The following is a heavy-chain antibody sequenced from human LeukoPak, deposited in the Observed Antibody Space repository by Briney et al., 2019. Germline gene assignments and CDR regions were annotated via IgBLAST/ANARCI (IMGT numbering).Heavy chain of an antibody. CDR1: GFTFSSYN. V-gene: IGHV3-30*02. D-gene: IGHD2-2*01. CDR3: SKAGECCSGSSCYHWYFDL. Sequence: GGSLRLSCAASGFTFSSYNMHWVRQAPGKGLEWVAFMRYDGRDKYYGDSVKGRFTISRDNSKSMLYLQMNSLRAEDTAVYYCSKAGECCSGSSCYHWYFDLWGRGTLVTVSS. J-gene: IGHJ2*01. CDR2: MRYDGRDK.